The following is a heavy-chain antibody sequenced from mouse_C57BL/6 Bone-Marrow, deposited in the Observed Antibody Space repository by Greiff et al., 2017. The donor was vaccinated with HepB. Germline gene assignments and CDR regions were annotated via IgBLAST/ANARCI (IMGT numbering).Heavy chain of an antibody. CDR2: IYPGSGST. V-gene: IGHV1-55*01. D-gene: IGHD1-1*01. Sequence: HVQLQQPGAELVKPGASVKMSCKASGYTFTSYWITWVKQRPGQGLEWIGDIYPGSGSTNYNEKFKSKATLTVDTSSSTAYMQLSSLTSEDSAVYYCARRYYGSSWYFDVWGTGTTVTVSS. CDR1: GYTFTSYW. J-gene: IGHJ1*03. CDR3: ARRYYGSSWYFDV.